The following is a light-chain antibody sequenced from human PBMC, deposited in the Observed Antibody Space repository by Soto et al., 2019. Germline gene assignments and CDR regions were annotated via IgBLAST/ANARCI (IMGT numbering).Light chain of an antibody. CDR1: QSISSW. Sequence: DIQMTQAPSTLSASVGDRFTITCRASQSISSWLAWYQQKPGKAPXXLIYKASTLKSGVPSRFSGSGSGTEFTLTISSLQPEDFATYDCQQYNSYWTFAQGTKVDIK. V-gene: IGKV1-5*03. CDR3: QQYNSYWT. J-gene: IGKJ1*01. CDR2: KAS.